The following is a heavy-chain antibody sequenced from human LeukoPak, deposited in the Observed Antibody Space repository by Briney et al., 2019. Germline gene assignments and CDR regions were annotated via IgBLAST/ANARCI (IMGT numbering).Heavy chain of an antibody. V-gene: IGHV3-9*03. CDR1: GFTFTNYW. CDR2: ITWNSGSI. D-gene: IGHD3-10*01. Sequence: GGSLRLSCAAAGFTFTNYWMSWVRQAPGKGLEWVSGITWNSGSIDYADSVKGRFTISRDNANNSLYLQMNSLRPEDMALYYCVKSGSYSSPYYFDYWGQGTLVTVSS. CDR3: VKSGSYSSPYYFDY. J-gene: IGHJ4*02.